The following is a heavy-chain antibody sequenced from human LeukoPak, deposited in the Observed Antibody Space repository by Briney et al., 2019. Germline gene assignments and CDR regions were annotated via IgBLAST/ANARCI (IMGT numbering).Heavy chain of an antibody. CDR1: GYTFTRYY. J-gene: IGHJ4*02. CDR3: ASGSSSSPKGAFDY. V-gene: IGHV1-2*02. Sequence: ASVKVSCKASGYTFTRYYMHWGRQAPGQGREWRGWINANSGGTNYAQKFQGRVTMTRDTSISTAYMELSRLRSDATAVYYCASGSSSSPKGAFDYWGQGTLVTVSS. D-gene: IGHD6-6*01. CDR2: INANSGGT.